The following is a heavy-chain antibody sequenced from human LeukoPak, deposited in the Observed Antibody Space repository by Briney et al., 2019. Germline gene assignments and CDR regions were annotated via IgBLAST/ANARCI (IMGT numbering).Heavy chain of an antibody. J-gene: IGHJ4*02. D-gene: IGHD2-2*01. Sequence: PGGSLRLSCTASGFAFDEHGMSWVRQVPGKGLEWVSGINWSGGSTGYADPLRGRFTISRDNAKNSLYLQMDSLRAEDTALYYCARAPVTSPFYFDYWGQGTLVTVSS. CDR2: INWSGGST. V-gene: IGHV3-20*04. CDR1: GFAFDEHG. CDR3: ARAPVTSPFYFDY.